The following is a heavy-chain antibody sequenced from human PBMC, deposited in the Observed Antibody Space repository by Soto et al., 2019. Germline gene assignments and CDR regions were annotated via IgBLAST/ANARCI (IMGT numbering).Heavy chain of an antibody. CDR2: INHSGST. D-gene: IGHD6-19*01. Sequence: SQTLCLTCAVYGGSFSGYYWSWIRQPPGKGLEWIGEINHSGSTNYNPSLKSRVTISVDTSKNQFSLKLSSVTAADTAVYYCARGPVLATTQSNAFEI. CDR1: GGSFSGYY. V-gene: IGHV4-34*01. CDR3: ARGPVLATTQSNAFEI. J-gene: IGHJ3*02.